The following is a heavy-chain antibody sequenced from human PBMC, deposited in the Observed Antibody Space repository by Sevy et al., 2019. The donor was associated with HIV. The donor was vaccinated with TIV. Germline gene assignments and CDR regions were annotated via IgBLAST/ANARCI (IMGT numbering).Heavy chain of an antibody. J-gene: IGHJ6*03. CDR3: AKGGGGHYDPDEIGYYFYYYNMDV. V-gene: IGHV3-23*01. CDR1: GFSFDSYG. D-gene: IGHD3-22*01. Sequence: GGYLRLSCAVSGFSFDSYGMTWVRQAPGKGLEWVSGISGSGTRTYYADSVKGRFIISRDNSKNTRYLQMNSLRSEDTAIDYCAKGGGGHYDPDEIGYYFYYYNMDVWGKGTTVTVSS. CDR2: ISGSGTRT.